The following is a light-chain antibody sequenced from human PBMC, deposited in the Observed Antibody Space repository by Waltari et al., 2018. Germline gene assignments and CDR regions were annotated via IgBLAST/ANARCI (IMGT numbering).Light chain of an antibody. J-gene: IGKJ1*01. Sequence: DIVMTQSPDSLAVSLGERATINCKYSQSVLYSSNNKNHLAWYQQKPGQPPKLLVYWASTRESGVPDRFSGSGSGTDFTLTISSLQAEDVAVYYCQQYYSLPWTFGQGTKVEIK. V-gene: IGKV4-1*01. CDR3: QQYYSLPWT. CDR1: QSVLYSSNNKNH. CDR2: WAS.